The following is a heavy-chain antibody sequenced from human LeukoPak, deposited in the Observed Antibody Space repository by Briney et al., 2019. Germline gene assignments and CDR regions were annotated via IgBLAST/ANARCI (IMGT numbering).Heavy chain of an antibody. CDR2: TYI. CDR1: GFTFNNYS. Sequence: GGTLRLSCVASGFTFNNYSMNWVRQAPGKGLEWVSSTYIYYADSLKGRFTISRDNAKNSLYLQMNTLRGEDTAVYYCARGAERSGYDYWGQGTLVTVAS. CDR3: ARGAERSGYDY. J-gene: IGHJ4*02. D-gene: IGHD3-22*01. V-gene: IGHV3-21*01.